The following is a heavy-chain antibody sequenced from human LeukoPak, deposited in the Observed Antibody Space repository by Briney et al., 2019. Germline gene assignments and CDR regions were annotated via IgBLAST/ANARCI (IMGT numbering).Heavy chain of an antibody. J-gene: IGHJ2*01. Sequence: SETLSLTCTVSGGSISSSSYYWGWIRQPPGKGLEWIGNIYYSGRTYYNPSLKSRVTISVDTPKNQFSLKLSSVTAADTAVYYCARGVTMIVVVIHDWYFDLWGRGTPVTVSS. CDR3: ARGVTMIVVVIHDWYFDL. D-gene: IGHD3-22*01. V-gene: IGHV4-39*01. CDR2: IYYSGRT. CDR1: GGSISSSSYY.